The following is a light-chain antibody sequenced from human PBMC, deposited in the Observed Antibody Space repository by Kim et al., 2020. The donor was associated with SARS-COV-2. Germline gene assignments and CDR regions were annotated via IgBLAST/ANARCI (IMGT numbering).Light chain of an antibody. CDR3: QEYNSYPHT. CDR1: QGVSNH. J-gene: IGKJ2*01. Sequence: SAAVGDSITITCRASQGVSNHVAWFQQRPGKAPKSLIFAASRLQSGVPSRFSGSGTDTHFTLTISGLQPEDFATYFCQEYNSYPHTCGQGTKLEIK. CDR2: AAS. V-gene: IGKV1-16*01.